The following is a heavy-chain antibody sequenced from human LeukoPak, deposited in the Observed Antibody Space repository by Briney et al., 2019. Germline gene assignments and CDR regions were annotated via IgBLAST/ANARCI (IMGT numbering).Heavy chain of an antibody. D-gene: IGHD6-19*01. Sequence: PSETLSLTCTVSGGSISSYYWSWIRQPPGKGLEWIGYIYYSGSTNYNPSLKSRVTISVDTSKNQFSPKLSSVTAADTAVYYCASKQWLVNGAFDIWGQGTMVTVSS. CDR2: IYYSGST. CDR1: GGSISSYY. V-gene: IGHV4-59*01. CDR3: ASKQWLVNGAFDI. J-gene: IGHJ3*02.